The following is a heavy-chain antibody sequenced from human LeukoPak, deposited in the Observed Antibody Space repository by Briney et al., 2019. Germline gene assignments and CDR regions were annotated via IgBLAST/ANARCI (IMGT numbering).Heavy chain of an antibody. Sequence: PSETLSLTCTVSGGSISSYYWSWIRQPPGKGLEWIGYIYYSGSTNYNPSLNSRVTISVDTSKNQFSLRLSSVTAADTAIYYCARAVSGRFDYWGQGTLVTVSS. CDR1: GGSISSYY. J-gene: IGHJ4*02. V-gene: IGHV4-59*08. CDR3: ARAVSGRFDY. D-gene: IGHD6-19*01. CDR2: IYYSGST.